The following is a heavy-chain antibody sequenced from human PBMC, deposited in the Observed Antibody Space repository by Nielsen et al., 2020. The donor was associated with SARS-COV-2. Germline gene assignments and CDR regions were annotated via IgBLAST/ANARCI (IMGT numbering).Heavy chain of an antibody. Sequence: SVKVSCKASGYTFTSYDINWVRQAPGQGLEWMGGIIPIFGTANYAQKFQGRVTITADESTSTAYMELSSLRSEDTAVYYCARGGTGTSYYYYMDVWGKGTTVTVSS. J-gene: IGHJ6*03. D-gene: IGHD1-7*01. CDR1: GYTFTSYD. V-gene: IGHV1-69*13. CDR3: ARGGTGTSYYYYMDV. CDR2: IIPIFGTA.